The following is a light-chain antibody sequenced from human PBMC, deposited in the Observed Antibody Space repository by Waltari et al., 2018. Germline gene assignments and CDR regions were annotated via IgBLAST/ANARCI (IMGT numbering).Light chain of an antibody. J-gene: IGLJ3*02. CDR2: DVN. V-gene: IGLV2-11*01. CDR3: WSYVGGNTYWV. CDR1: SSDVGGYNF. Sequence: QSALAQPRSMSGSPGQSVAISCTGTSSDVGGYNFVSWYQQHPDKAPKLIIYDVNKRPSGVPDRFSGSKSGNTASLTISGLQAEDAAHYYCWSYVGGNTYWVFGGGTKLTVL.